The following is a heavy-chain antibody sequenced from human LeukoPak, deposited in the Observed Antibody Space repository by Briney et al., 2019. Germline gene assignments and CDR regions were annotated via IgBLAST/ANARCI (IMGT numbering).Heavy chain of an antibody. CDR2: ISAYNGNT. V-gene: IGHV1-18*01. CDR1: GYTFTSYG. Sequence: ASVTVSCKASGYTFTSYGISWVRQAPGQGLEWMGWISAYNGNTNYAQKLQGRVTMTTDTSTSTAYMELRSLRSDDTAVYYCARDGAVPAAIGEFDYWGQGTLVTVSS. J-gene: IGHJ4*02. CDR3: ARDGAVPAAIGEFDY. D-gene: IGHD2-2*02.